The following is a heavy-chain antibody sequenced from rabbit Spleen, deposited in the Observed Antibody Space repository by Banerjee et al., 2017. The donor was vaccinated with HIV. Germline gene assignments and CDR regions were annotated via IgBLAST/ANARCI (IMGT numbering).Heavy chain of an antibody. CDR3: VRDEAGVVGYGPYYFNL. CDR1: GFDFSTYG. D-gene: IGHD6-1*01. V-gene: IGHV1S47*01. J-gene: IGHJ4*01. Sequence: QEQLVESGGGLVQPGGSLKLSCKASGFDFSTYGVSWVRQAPGKGLEWIGYIDPVFGSTYYANWVKGRFTISRDNAQNTVFLRLTSLTAADTATYFCVRDEAGVVGYGPYYFNLWGQGTLVTVS. CDR2: IDPVFGST.